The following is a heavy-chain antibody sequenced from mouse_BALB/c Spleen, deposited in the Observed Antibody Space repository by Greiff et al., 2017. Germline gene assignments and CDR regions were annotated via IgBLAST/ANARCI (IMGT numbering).Heavy chain of an antibody. CDR2: ISSGSSTI. D-gene: IGHD4-1*01. V-gene: IGHV5-17*02. CDR3: ARDLTGYFDY. J-gene: IGHJ2*01. CDR1: GFTFSSFG. Sequence: EVQRVESGGGLVQPGGSRKLSCAASGFTFSSFGMHWVRQAPEKGLEWVAYISSGSSTIYYADTVKGRFTISRDNPKNTLFLQMTSLRSEDTAMYYCARDLTGYFDYWGQGTTLTVSS.